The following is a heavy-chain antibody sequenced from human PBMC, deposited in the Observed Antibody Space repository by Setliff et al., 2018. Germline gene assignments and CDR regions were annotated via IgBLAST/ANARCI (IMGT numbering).Heavy chain of an antibody. CDR2: IHPADYDT. CDR3: ARGYDSGGWNY. V-gene: IGHV5-51*01. Sequence: GESLKISCKVSGNGFTDLWIAWVRQTPGKGLEWMGIIHPADYDTRYSPSLQGQVTFSADRSISTAHLQWDSLMASDTAMYYCARGYDSGGWNYWGQGTLVTVSS. J-gene: IGHJ4*02. D-gene: IGHD3-22*01. CDR1: GNGFTDLW.